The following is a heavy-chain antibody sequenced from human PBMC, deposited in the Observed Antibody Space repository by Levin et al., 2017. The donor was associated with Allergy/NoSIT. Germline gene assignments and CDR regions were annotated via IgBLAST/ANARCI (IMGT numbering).Heavy chain of an antibody. D-gene: IGHD4-17*01. CDR2: IIPIFGTA. J-gene: IGHJ6*02. CDR3: ARRGKYGDDDYYYYGMDV. Sequence: GASVKVSCKASGGTFSSYAISWVRQAPGQGLEWMGGIIPIFGTANYAQKFQGRVTITADESTSTAYMELSSLRSEDTAVYYCARRGKYGDDDYYYYGMDVWGQGTTVTVSS. V-gene: IGHV1-69*13. CDR1: GGTFSSYA.